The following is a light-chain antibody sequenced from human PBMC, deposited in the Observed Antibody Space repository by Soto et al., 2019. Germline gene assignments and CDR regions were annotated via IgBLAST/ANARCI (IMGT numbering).Light chain of an antibody. Sequence: QSVLTQPPSVSGAPGQRVTISCTVSSSNIGADYDIHWYQRLPGTAPKLLLYGHSNRPSGVPDRFSGSKSGTSASLAITGLQAEDEADYYCQSYDSSLSGYVFGTGTKVTVL. CDR3: QSYDSSLSGYV. V-gene: IGLV1-40*01. J-gene: IGLJ1*01. CDR2: GHS. CDR1: SSNIGADYD.